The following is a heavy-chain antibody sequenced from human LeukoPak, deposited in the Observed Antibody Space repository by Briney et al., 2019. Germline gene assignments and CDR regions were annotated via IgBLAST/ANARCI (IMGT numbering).Heavy chain of an antibody. D-gene: IGHD6-13*01. CDR2: IHYSGTT. Sequence: PSETLPLTCTVSGDSISSYYWSWIRQPPGKGLEWIANIHYSGTTNYNPSLKSRVTISIDTSKNQFSLGLSSVTATDTAVYYCVKAAPGPHDAFDIWGQGTMVTVSS. CDR3: VKAAPGPHDAFDI. V-gene: IGHV4-59*08. J-gene: IGHJ3*02. CDR1: GDSISSYY.